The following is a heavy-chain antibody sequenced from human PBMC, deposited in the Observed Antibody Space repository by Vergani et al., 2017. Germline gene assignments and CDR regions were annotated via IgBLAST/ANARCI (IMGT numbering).Heavy chain of an antibody. CDR3: ATQNCGGDCYSAFDV. V-gene: IGHV3-30*02. CDR2: IHYDGSNK. J-gene: IGHJ3*01. Sequence: QVQLVESGGGVVQPGGSLRLSCAASGCIFDTFGMHWVRQAPGKGLEWVSFIHYDGSNKYYTASVKGRFTVSRDNSKNTLFLHMNSLRTEDTAVYFCATQNCGGDCYSAFDVWGQGTLVAVSS. CDR1: GCIFDTFG. D-gene: IGHD2-21*02.